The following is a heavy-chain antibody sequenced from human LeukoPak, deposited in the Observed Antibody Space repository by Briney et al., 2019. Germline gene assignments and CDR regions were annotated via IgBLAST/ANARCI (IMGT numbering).Heavy chain of an antibody. CDR2: ISRSGSTK. D-gene: IGHD6-19*01. CDR1: GFTFSDYN. CDR3: ARTASAGTLGGVDGY. Sequence: GGSLRLSCAASGFTFSDYNMRWIRQAPGKGLEWVSSISRSGSTKYYADSVKGRFTISRDNAKNSLFLQMNSLRAEDTAVYYCARTASAGTLGGVDGYWGQGTLVTVSS. J-gene: IGHJ4*02. V-gene: IGHV3-11*01.